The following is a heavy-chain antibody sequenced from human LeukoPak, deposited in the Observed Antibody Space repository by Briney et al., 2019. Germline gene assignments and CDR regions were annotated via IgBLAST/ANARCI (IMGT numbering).Heavy chain of an antibody. D-gene: IGHD3-9*01. CDR1: GGSFSGYY. J-gene: IGHJ5*02. Sequence: PSETLSLTCAVYGGSFSGYYWSWIRQPPGKGLEWIGEINHSGSTNYNPSLKSRVTISVDTSKNQFSLKLSSETAADTAVYYCARGFSDILTGYPPGNWFDPWGQGTLVTVSS. CDR3: ARGFSDILTGYPPGNWFDP. CDR2: INHSGST. V-gene: IGHV4-34*01.